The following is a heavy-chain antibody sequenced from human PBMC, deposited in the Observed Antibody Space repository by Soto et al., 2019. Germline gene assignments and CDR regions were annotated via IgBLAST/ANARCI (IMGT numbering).Heavy chain of an antibody. Sequence: SETLSLTCAVYGGSFSGYYWSWIRQPPGKGLEWIGEINHSGSTNYNPSLKSRVTISVDTSKNQFSLKLSSVTAADTAVYYCARAPGIRFDPWGQGTLVTVSS. CDR3: ARAPGIRFDP. CDR2: INHSGST. CDR1: GGSFSGYY. D-gene: IGHD1-20*01. J-gene: IGHJ5*02. V-gene: IGHV4-34*01.